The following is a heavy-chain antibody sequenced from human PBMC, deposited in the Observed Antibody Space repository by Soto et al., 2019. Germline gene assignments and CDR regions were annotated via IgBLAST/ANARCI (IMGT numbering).Heavy chain of an antibody. D-gene: IGHD1-7*01. CDR1: GGTFSSYA. V-gene: IGHV1-69*01. Sequence: QVQLVQSGAEVKKPGSSVKVSCKASGGTFSSYAISWVRQAPGQGLEWMGGIIPIFGTANYAQKFQGRVTITADESRSTAYMELSSLRCEDTAVYYCERVNGTGTTMGLDYSYGMDVWGQGTTVTVSS. J-gene: IGHJ6*02. CDR3: ERVNGTGTTMGLDYSYGMDV. CDR2: IIPIFGTA.